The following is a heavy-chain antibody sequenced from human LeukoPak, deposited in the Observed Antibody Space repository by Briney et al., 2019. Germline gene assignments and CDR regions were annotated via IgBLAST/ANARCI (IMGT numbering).Heavy chain of an antibody. V-gene: IGHV3-30*18. Sequence: GGSLRLSCAASGFTFSSYGMHWVRQAPGKGLEWVAVISYDGSNKYYADSVKGRFTISRDNPKNTLYLQMNSLRAEDTAVYYCAKGLNILRWFDYWGQGTLVTVSS. D-gene: IGHD4-17*01. CDR1: GFTFSSYG. CDR2: ISYDGSNK. J-gene: IGHJ4*02. CDR3: AKGLNILRWFDY.